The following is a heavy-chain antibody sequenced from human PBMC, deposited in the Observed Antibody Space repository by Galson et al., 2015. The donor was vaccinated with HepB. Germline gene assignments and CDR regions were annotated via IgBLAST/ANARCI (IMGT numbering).Heavy chain of an antibody. J-gene: IGHJ4*02. Sequence: SLRLSCAASGFTFSNAWMNWVRQAPGKGLEWVGRIKNRTDGGATDSVAPVKGRFLISRDDSKNMLYLQLNNLKIEDTAVYYCTTKGRWGDYEGYWGQGTLVTVSS. CDR2: IKNRTDGGAT. V-gene: IGHV3-15*01. CDR1: GFTFSNAW. D-gene: IGHD4-17*01. CDR3: TTKGRWGDYEGY.